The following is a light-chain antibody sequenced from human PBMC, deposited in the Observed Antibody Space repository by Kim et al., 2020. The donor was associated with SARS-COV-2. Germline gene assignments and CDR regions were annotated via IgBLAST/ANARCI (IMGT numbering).Light chain of an antibody. V-gene: IGKV1-5*03. J-gene: IGKJ4*01. CDR2: KAS. CDR1: QSITSW. CDR3: QQYGSYPLT. Sequence: DIQMTQSPSTLSASVGDRVTITCRASQSITSWLVWYQQKPGTAPKVLIYKASSLESGVPSRFSGSGSGTEFTLTITNLQPDDFATYYCQQYGSYPLTFGGGTKLEI.